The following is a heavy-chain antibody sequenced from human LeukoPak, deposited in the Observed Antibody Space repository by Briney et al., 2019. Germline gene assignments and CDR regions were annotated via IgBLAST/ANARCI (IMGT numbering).Heavy chain of an antibody. D-gene: IGHD1-26*01. V-gene: IGHV4-59*01. J-gene: IGHJ4*02. CDR1: GGSFSGYY. CDR2: IYYSGSS. CDR3: ARGGSPVPLY. Sequence: PSETLSLTCAVYGGSFSGYYWSWIRQPPGKGLEWIGYIYYSGSSNYNPSLKSRVTLSVDTSKNQFSLKLSSVTAADTAVYYCARGGSPVPLYWGQGTLVTVSS.